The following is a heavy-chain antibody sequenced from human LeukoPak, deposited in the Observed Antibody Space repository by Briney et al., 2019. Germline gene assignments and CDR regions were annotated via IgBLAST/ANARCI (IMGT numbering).Heavy chain of an antibody. Sequence: PSETLSLTCTVSGVSLSSYYWSWIRQPPGKGLEWIGYIYYSGSTTYNPSLKSRVTISVDTSKNQVSLKLSSVTAADTAVYYCARRSGYDSLDYWGQGTLVTVSS. CDR1: GVSLSSYY. D-gene: IGHD5-12*01. V-gene: IGHV4-59*01. CDR3: ARRSGYDSLDY. CDR2: IYYSGST. J-gene: IGHJ4*02.